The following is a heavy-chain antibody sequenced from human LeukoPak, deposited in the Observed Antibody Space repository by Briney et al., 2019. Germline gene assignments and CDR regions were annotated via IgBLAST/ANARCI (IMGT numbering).Heavy chain of an antibody. CDR1: GNTFTAYY. D-gene: IGHD3-3*01. Sequence: GASVKVSCKASGNTFTAYYMHWVRQAPGQGLEWMGWVNPKSGGKNYAQRFQGRFTMTRDTSINTVYMELSRLKSDDTAVYYCARDQFFGADWGQGTLVTVSS. CDR3: ARDQFFGAD. CDR2: VNPKSGGK. V-gene: IGHV1-2*02. J-gene: IGHJ4*02.